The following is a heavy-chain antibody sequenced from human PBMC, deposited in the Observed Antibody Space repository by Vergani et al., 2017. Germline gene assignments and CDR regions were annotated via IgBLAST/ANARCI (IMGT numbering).Heavy chain of an antibody. J-gene: IGHJ4*02. Sequence: QVQLQESGPGLVKPSGTLSLTCAVSGGSISSSNWWSWVRQPPGKGLEWIGEIYHSGSTNYNPSLKSRVTISVDKSKNQFSLKLSSVTAEDTAVYYCARDLPPPNDFWSGHPMDWGQGTLVTVSS. CDR2: IYHSGST. D-gene: IGHD3-3*01. V-gene: IGHV4-4*02. CDR3: ARDLPPPNDFWSGHPMD. CDR1: GGSISSSNW.